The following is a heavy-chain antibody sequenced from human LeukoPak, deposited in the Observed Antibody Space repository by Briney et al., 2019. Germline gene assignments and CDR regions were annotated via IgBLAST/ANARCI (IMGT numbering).Heavy chain of an antibody. CDR3: ARDPLSYGSGSYYRRTGWFDP. CDR1: GGSISSSNW. D-gene: IGHD3-10*01. V-gene: IGHV4-4*02. Sequence: SGTLSLTCAVSGGSISSSNWWSWVRQPPGKGLEWIGEIYHSGSTNYNPSLKSRVTISVDKSKNQFSLKLSSVTAADTAVYYCARDPLSYGSGSYYRRTGWFDPWGQGTLVTVSS. J-gene: IGHJ5*02. CDR2: IYHSGST.